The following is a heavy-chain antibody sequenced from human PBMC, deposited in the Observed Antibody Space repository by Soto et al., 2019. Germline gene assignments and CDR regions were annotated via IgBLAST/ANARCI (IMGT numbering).Heavy chain of an antibody. CDR2: IWYDGSNK. CDR1: GFTFSSYG. CDR3: ARDGHYYDSSGYYDY. Sequence: GGSLRLSCAASGFTFSSYGMHWVRQAPGKGLEWVAVIWYDGSNKYYADSVKGRFTIPRDNSKNTLYLQMNSLRAEDTAVYYCARDGHYYDSSGYYDYWGQGTLVTVSS. D-gene: IGHD3-22*01. J-gene: IGHJ4*02. V-gene: IGHV3-33*01.